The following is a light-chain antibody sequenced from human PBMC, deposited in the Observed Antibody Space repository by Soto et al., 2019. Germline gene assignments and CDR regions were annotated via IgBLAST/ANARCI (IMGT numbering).Light chain of an antibody. CDR2: EVT. V-gene: IGLV2-14*01. CDR3: SSYRRYSTYV. CDR1: SSDVGSYNY. Sequence: QSALTQPASVSGSPGQSITISCTGTSSDVGSYNYVSWHQQHPGQAPKLMIYEVTNRASGVPDRFSASKSGNTASLTISGLQAGDEADYYCSSYRRYSTYVFGTGTKLTVL. J-gene: IGLJ1*01.